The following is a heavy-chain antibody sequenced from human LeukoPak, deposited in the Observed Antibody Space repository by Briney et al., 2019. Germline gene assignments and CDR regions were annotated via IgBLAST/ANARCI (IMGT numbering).Heavy chain of an antibody. CDR1: GFTFSSYG. J-gene: IGHJ4*02. Sequence: GGSLRLSCAASGFTFSSYGMHWVRQAPGKGLEWVAVISYDGSNKYYADSVKGRFTISRDNSKNTLYLQMNSLRAEDTAVYYCAKVGYGSGSSGFDYWGQGTLVTVSS. CDR2: ISYDGSNK. CDR3: AKVGYGSGSSGFDY. D-gene: IGHD3-10*01. V-gene: IGHV3-30*18.